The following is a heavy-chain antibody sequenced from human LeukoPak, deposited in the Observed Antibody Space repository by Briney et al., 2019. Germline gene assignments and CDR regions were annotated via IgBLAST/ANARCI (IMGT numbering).Heavy chain of an antibody. CDR1: GGSFSGYY. J-gene: IGHJ4*02. Sequence: SETLSLTCAVYGGSFSGYYRSWIRQPPGKGLEWIGEINHSGSTNYNPSLRSRVTISVDTSKNQFSLKLSSVTAADTAVYYCARGLKNPGYNWGQGTLVTVSS. CDR2: INHSGST. V-gene: IGHV4-34*01. CDR3: ARGLKNPGYN. D-gene: IGHD6-13*01.